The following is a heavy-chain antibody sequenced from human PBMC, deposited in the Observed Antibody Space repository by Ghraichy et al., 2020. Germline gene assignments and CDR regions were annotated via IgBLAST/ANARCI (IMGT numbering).Heavy chain of an antibody. D-gene: IGHD3-9*01. Sequence: GESLNISCAASGFTFSSYSMNWVRQAPGKGLEWVSSISSSSSYIYYADSVKGRFTISRDNAKNSLYLQMNSLRAEDTAVYYCARDIILPWDYYDILTGYYREHISGNYYGMDVWGQGTTVTVSS. J-gene: IGHJ6*02. V-gene: IGHV3-21*01. CDR3: ARDIILPWDYYDILTGYYREHISGNYYGMDV. CDR1: GFTFSSYS. CDR2: ISSSSSYI.